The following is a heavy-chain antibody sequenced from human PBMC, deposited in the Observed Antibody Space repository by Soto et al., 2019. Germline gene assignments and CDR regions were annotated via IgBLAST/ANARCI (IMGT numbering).Heavy chain of an antibody. J-gene: IGHJ5*02. CDR1: GFSFSSYA. V-gene: IGHV3-30*04. D-gene: IGHD6-19*01. Sequence: QVRLVESGGGVVQPGRSLRLSCTASGFSFSSYAMYWFRQPPGKGLEWVAVISKDGVNKNYADSVKGRVTVSRDKANYSLDLQLNSLRGEDTAMYYCARDMYSSDYFVKWFEPWGQGTLVTVSS. CDR3: ARDMYSSDYFVKWFEP. CDR2: ISKDGVNK.